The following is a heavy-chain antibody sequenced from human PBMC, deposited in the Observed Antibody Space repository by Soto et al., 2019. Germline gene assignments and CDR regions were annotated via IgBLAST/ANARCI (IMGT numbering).Heavy chain of an antibody. Sequence: GASVKVSCKASGYTFTSYGISWVRQAPGQGLEGMGWISAYNGNTNYAQKLQGRVTMTTDTSTSTAYMELRSLRSDDTAVYYCARRAETNGWNGFGADKYYFDFWGQGTLVTVSS. CDR3: ARRAETNGWNGFGADKYYFDF. J-gene: IGHJ4*02. D-gene: IGHD1-1*01. CDR2: ISAYNGNT. CDR1: GYTFTSYG. V-gene: IGHV1-18*01.